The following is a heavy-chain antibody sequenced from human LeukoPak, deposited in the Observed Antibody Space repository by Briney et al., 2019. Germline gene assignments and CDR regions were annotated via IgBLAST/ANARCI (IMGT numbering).Heavy chain of an antibody. CDR3: AGSRYPEPQDLNY. V-gene: IGHV3-48*03. CDR1: GIDFNIYE. Sequence: PGGSLRLSCAASGIDFNIYEMNWVRQAPGKGLEWVSYISADGATIYYADSVKGRFTISRDTMKSSLHLQMSSLRAEDTAVYYCAGSRYPEPQDLNYWGQGTLVIVS. J-gene: IGHJ4*02. CDR2: ISADGATI. D-gene: IGHD3-10*01.